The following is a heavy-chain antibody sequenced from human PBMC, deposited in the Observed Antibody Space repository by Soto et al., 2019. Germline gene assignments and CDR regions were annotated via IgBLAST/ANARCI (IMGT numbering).Heavy chain of an antibody. V-gene: IGHV4-30-2*01. CDR2: IYPSGAS. J-gene: IGHJ6*02. Sequence: PSETLSLTCAVSGASISTEGYTWSWIRQPPGKGLEWIGYIYPSGASNYNPSLRSRVTISLDASRNRFSLSVGSVTAADTAAYYCARATFGAVLHLEVWGQGTTVTVSS. CDR1: GASISTEGYT. CDR3: ARATFGAVLHLEV. D-gene: IGHD3-3*01.